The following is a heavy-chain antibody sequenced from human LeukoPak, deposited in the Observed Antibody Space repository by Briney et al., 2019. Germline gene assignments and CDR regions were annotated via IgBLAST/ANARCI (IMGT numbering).Heavy chain of an antibody. CDR3: ARTHVGATTRRRYYFDY. D-gene: IGHD1-26*01. CDR2: INPSGGST. CDR1: GYTFTSYY. J-gene: IGHJ4*02. V-gene: IGHV1-46*01. Sequence: GASVKVSCKASGYTFTSYYMHWVRQAPGQGLEWMGIINPSGGSTGYAQKFQGRVTMTRNTSISTAYMELSSLRSEDTAVYYCARTHVGATTRRRYYFDYWGQGTLVTVSS.